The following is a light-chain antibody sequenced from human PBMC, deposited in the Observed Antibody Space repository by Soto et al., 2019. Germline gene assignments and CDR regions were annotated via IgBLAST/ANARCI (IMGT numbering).Light chain of an antibody. CDR2: KAS. V-gene: IGKV1-5*03. CDR3: QHYNSYLWT. CDR1: QTISSW. Sequence: EIQMTQSPSTLSGSVGDRSTITCLASQTISSWLAWYQQKPGKATKLLIYKASTLKSGVTSRFSGSGSGTEFTLTISSLQPDDFATYYCQHYNSYLWTFGQGTKVDIK. J-gene: IGKJ1*01.